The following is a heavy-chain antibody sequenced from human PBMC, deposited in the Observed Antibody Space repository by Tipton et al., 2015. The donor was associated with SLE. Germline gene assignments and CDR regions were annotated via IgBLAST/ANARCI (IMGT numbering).Heavy chain of an antibody. Sequence: SLRLSCAASGFTFDDYAMHWVRQAPGKGLEWVSLVSWDGGSTYYADSVKGRFTISRDNSKNSLYLQMNSLRAEDTALYYSARDGEHFWSGYYTDYYYYMDVWGKGPTVTVSS. D-gene: IGHD3-3*01. V-gene: IGHV3-43D*04. CDR2: VSWDGGST. J-gene: IGHJ6*03. CDR3: ARDGEHFWSGYYTDYYYYMDV. CDR1: GFTFDDYA.